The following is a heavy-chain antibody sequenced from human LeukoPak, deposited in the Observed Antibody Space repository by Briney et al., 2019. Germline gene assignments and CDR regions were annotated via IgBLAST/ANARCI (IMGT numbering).Heavy chain of an antibody. CDR3: VKDLSHGDHPK. CDR1: GFTFSSYA. J-gene: IGHJ4*02. V-gene: IGHV3-23*01. CDR2: ISGSGGST. D-gene: IGHD4-17*01. Sequence: GGSLRLSCAASGFTFSSYAMSWVRQAPGKGLEWVSAISGSGGSTYYADSVKGRFTISRDNSKNTLYLQMNILRAEDTAVYYCVKDLSHGDHPKWGQGTLVTVSS.